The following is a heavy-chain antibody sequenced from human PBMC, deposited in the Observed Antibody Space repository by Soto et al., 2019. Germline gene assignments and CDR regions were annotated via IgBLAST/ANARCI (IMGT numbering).Heavy chain of an antibody. J-gene: IGHJ6*02. Sequence: ASVKVSCKASGYMFTTYGISWVRQAPGQGLEWMGWISAYNGNTKYAQKLQGRVTMTTDTSTSTAYMELRSLRSDDTAVYYCARERCSSTSCYKGPFYYYGLDVWGQGTTVTVSS. D-gene: IGHD2-2*02. CDR2: ISAYNGNT. CDR3: ARERCSSTSCYKGPFYYYGLDV. CDR1: GYMFTTYG. V-gene: IGHV1-18*01.